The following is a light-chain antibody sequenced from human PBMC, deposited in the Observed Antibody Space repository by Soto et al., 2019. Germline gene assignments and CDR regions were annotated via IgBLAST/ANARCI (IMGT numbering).Light chain of an antibody. CDR1: QGVSSCY. CDR3: KQYCRSLQMS. V-gene: IGKV3-20*01. CDR2: VAS. Sequence: DIVFTQSPGTLSLSPGERATLSCRASQGVSSCYLAWYQQKPGQAPRLLSYVASSRATGIPDRFSGSGSGTDFTLPISTREPDANELYYCKQYCRSLQMSSGRGTTVEIK. J-gene: IGKJ4*01.